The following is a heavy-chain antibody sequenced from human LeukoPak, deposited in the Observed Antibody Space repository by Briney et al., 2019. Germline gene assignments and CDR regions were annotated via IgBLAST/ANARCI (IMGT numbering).Heavy chain of an antibody. CDR1: VLTFDDYA. V-gene: IGHV3-43*02. J-gene: IGHJ4*02. D-gene: IGHD6-19*01. CDR2: ICANGSAT. Sequence: PGGSLRLSRAASVLTFDDYAMHGVRPAPGRGVWSVSPICANGSATYKARTVRVRFTIHRDNRINCLYLQANSLTGADTALYHCAKDTAVSAVAVAIDDWGQGSLLT. CDR3: AKDTAVSAVAVAIDD.